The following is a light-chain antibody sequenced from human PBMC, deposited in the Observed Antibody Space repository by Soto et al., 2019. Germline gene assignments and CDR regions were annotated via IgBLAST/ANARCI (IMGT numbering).Light chain of an antibody. CDR3: QQRSNWPRWT. J-gene: IGKJ1*01. CDR1: QSVRSY. Sequence: EIVLTQSPATLSLSPGERATLSCRASQSVRSYLAWYQQKPGQAPRLLIYDASNRATGIPARFSGSWSGTDFTLTISSLEPEDFAVYYCQQRSNWPRWTFGLGTKVDIK. CDR2: DAS. V-gene: IGKV3-11*01.